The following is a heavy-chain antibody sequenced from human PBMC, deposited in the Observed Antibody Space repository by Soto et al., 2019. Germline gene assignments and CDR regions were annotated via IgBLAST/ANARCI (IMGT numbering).Heavy chain of an antibody. V-gene: IGHV1-69*01. D-gene: IGHD3-22*01. Sequence: QVQLVQSGAEVKKPGSSVKVSCKASGGTFSRYTVTWVRQAPGQGLEWMGGITPMFGTPSYAQKFQGRVTITADESTSTACMELSSLRSEDTAMYYCARDGTLYDSSAYYYLYWGQGTLVTVSS. CDR1: GGTFSRYT. CDR3: ARDGTLYDSSAYYYLY. CDR2: ITPMFGTP. J-gene: IGHJ4*02.